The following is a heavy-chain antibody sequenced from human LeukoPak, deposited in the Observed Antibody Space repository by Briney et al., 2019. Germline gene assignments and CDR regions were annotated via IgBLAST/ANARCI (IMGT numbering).Heavy chain of an antibody. CDR1: GDSVASNGAS. Sequence: SQTLSLTCAISGDSVASNGASWNWIRQSPSRGLEWLGRTYYRSQQWHSDYAPSVKGRITLNPDTSKNQFSLQLNSVTPEDTAVYYCGRETDFGVVTNWGQGTLVTVSS. CDR3: GRETDFGVVTN. J-gene: IGHJ4*02. V-gene: IGHV6-1*01. CDR2: TYYRSQQWHS. D-gene: IGHD3-3*01.